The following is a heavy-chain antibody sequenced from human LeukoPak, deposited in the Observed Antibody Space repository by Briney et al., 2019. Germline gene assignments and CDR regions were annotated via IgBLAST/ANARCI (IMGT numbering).Heavy chain of an antibody. V-gene: IGHV5-51*01. D-gene: IGHD3-3*01. CDR3: ARLWNYDSWSGSPNWFDP. Sequence: GESLKISCKGSGYSLTSYWIGWVRQMPGKGLEWMGIIYPGDSDTRYSPSFQGQVTISADKSISTAYLQWSSLKASDTAMYYCARLWNYDSWSGSPNWFDPWGQGTLVTVSS. J-gene: IGHJ5*02. CDR2: IYPGDSDT. CDR1: GYSLTSYW.